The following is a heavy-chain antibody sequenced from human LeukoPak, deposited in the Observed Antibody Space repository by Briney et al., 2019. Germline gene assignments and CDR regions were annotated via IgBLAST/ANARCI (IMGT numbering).Heavy chain of an antibody. CDR1: GFTFSSYG. V-gene: IGHV3-23*01. CDR3: AKEGYGDYTYFDY. D-gene: IGHD4-17*01. J-gene: IGHJ4*02. CDR2: ISGSGGST. Sequence: GSLRLSCAASGFTFSSYGMSWVRQAPGKGLEWVSAISGSGGSTYYADSVKGRFTISRDNSKNTLYLQMNSPRAEDTAVYYCAKEGYGDYTYFDYWGQGTLVTVSS.